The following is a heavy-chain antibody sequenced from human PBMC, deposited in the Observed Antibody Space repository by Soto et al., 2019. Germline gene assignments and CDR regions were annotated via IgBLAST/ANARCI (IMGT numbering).Heavy chain of an antibody. CDR1: GSTFPNYP. V-gene: IGHV3-30-3*01. CDR2: ISHDGVNK. J-gene: IGHJ5*02. D-gene: IGHD6-13*01. Sequence: VQLVESGGGVIHPGKSLRLSCAASGSTFPNYPMHWVRQTPDNGLEWVAVISHDGVNKNSADSVKGRFTISRDNSKNTLYLKMDSLRVENTAMYYSVRGGYSSSWERLDPWRQGTLVTVSS. CDR3: VRGGYSSSWERLDP.